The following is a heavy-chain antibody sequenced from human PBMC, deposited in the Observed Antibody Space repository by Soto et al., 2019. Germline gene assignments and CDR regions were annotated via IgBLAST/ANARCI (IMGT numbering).Heavy chain of an antibody. CDR3: ARESLRDGYTKKGGSFDY. J-gene: IGHJ4*02. Sequence: QVQLQESGPGLVKPSQTLSLTCTVSGGSISSGGYYWSWIRQHPGKGLEWIGYIYYSGSTYYNPSLKSRVTISVDTSKNQFSLKLSSVTAADTAVYYCARESLRDGYTKKGGSFDYWGQGTLVTVSS. V-gene: IGHV4-31*03. CDR2: IYYSGST. D-gene: IGHD5-12*01. CDR1: GGSISSGGYY.